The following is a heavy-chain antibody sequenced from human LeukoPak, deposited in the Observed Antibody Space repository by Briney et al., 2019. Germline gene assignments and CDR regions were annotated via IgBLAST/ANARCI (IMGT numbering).Heavy chain of an antibody. V-gene: IGHV1-2*02. Sequence: ASVKVACKASGYTFTGYYMHWVRQPPAQGLEWMGWINPNSGGTNYAQKFQGRVTMTRDTSITTAYMELTRLRSDDTAVYYCAKESPRTGYYYGDDAFYIWGQGTLVTVSS. CDR3: AKESPRTGYYYGDDAFYI. CDR1: GYTFTGYY. D-gene: IGHD3-22*01. J-gene: IGHJ3*02. CDR2: INPNSGGT.